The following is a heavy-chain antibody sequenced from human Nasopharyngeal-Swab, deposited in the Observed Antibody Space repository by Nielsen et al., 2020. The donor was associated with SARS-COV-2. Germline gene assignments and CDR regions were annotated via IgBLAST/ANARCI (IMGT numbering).Heavy chain of an antibody. J-gene: IGHJ4*02. D-gene: IGHD5-12*01. CDR2: MNPNSGNT. CDR3: ARVGIGYGFDY. V-gene: IGHV1-8*01. CDR1: GYTLTELS. Sequence: ASVKVSCKVSGYTLTELSMHWVRQAPGKGLEWMGWMNPNSGNTGYAQKFQGRVTMTRNTSISTAYMELSSLRSEDTAVYYCARVGIGYGFDYWGQGTLVTVSS.